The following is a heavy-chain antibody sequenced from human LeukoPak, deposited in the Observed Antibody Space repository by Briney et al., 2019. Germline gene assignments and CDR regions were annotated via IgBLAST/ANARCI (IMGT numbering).Heavy chain of an antibody. J-gene: IGHJ5*02. Sequence: PSETLSPTCAVYGGSFSGYYWSWIRQPPGKGLEWIGEINHSGSTNYNPSLKSRVTISVDTSKNQFSLKLSSVTAADTAVYYCARHSGLRSPFDPWGQGTLVTVSS. CDR2: INHSGST. V-gene: IGHV4-34*01. D-gene: IGHD3-3*01. CDR1: GGSFSGYY. CDR3: ARHSGLRSPFDP.